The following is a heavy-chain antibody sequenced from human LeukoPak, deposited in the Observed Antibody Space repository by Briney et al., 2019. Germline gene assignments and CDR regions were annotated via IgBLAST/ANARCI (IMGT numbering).Heavy chain of an antibody. D-gene: IGHD3-22*01. CDR2: IYYSGST. CDR3: ARDRHYYDSSGYYYNYGMDV. J-gene: IGHJ6*02. V-gene: IGHV4-59*01. Sequence: SETLSLTCTVSGGSISSYYWSWIRQPPGKGLEWIGYIYYSGSTNYNPSLKSRVTISVDTSKNQFSLKLSSVTAADTAVYYCARDRHYYDSSGYYYNYGMDVWGQGTTVTVSS. CDR1: GGSISSYY.